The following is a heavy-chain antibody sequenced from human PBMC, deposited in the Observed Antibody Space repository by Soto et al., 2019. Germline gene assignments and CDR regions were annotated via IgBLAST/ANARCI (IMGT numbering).Heavy chain of an antibody. Sequence: SVKVSCKASGGTFSSYAISWVRQAPGQGLEWMGGIIPIFGTANYAQKFQGRVTITVDESTSTAYMELSSLRSEDTAVYYCARVLPGIVGATGNWFDPLGQVTLVTVSS. J-gene: IGHJ5*02. D-gene: IGHD1-26*01. CDR2: IIPIFGTA. CDR1: GGTFSSYA. V-gene: IGHV1-69*13. CDR3: ARVLPGIVGATGNWFDP.